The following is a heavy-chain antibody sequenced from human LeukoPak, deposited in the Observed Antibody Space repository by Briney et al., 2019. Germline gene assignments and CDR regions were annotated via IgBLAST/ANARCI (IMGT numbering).Heavy chain of an antibody. D-gene: IGHD3-22*01. CDR3: ARGSSGAGYYFDY. Sequence: PGGTLRLSCAASGFTFSNHGMNWVRQAPGKGLEWVSFISSSSSYIYYADSVKGRFTISTDNAKYSLDLQMNSLRVEDTALYYCARGSSGAGYYFDYWGLGTLVTVSS. CDR2: ISSSSSYI. CDR1: GFTFSNHG. J-gene: IGHJ4*02. V-gene: IGHV3-21*01.